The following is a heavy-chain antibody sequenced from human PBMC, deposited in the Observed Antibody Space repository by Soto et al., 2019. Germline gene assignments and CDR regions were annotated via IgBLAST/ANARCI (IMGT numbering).Heavy chain of an antibody. CDR3: AREGVAPYYYYGMDV. CDR2: ISYDGSNT. Sequence: PGGSLRLSCAASGFTFSSYGMHWVRQAPGKGLEWVAVISYDGSNTGYAQTFQGRVTMTTDTSTSTAYMELRSLRSDDTAVYYCAREGVAPYYYYGMDVWGQGTPVTVSS. CDR1: GFTFSSYG. J-gene: IGHJ6*02. V-gene: IGHV3-30*03. D-gene: IGHD5-12*01.